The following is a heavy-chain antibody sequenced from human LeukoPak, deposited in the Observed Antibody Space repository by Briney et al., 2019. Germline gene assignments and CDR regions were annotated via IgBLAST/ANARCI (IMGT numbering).Heavy chain of an antibody. Sequence: PGGSLRLSCAASGFTFSDYYMSWIRQAPGKGLEWVSYISSSGSTIYYADSVKGRFTISRDNAKNSLYLQMNSLRAEDTALYYCAKDIWSRLSLNYFDYWGQGTLVTVSS. CDR1: GFTFSDYY. D-gene: IGHD2/OR15-2a*01. CDR2: ISSSGSTI. V-gene: IGHV3-11*01. CDR3: AKDIWSRLSLNYFDY. J-gene: IGHJ4*02.